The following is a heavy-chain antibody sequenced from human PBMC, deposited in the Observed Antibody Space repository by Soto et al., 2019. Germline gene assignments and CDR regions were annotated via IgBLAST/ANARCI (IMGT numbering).Heavy chain of an antibody. CDR1: GFTFSSYG. D-gene: IGHD3-16*02. CDR2: ISYDGSNK. Sequence: QVQLVESGGGVVQPGRSLRLSCAASGFTFSSYGMHWVRQAPGKGLEWVAVISYDGSNKYYADSVKGRFTISRDNSNNTLYLQMNSLRAEDTAVYYCAKGYYDYVWGSYRPDGAFDIWGQGTMVTVSS. V-gene: IGHV3-30*18. J-gene: IGHJ3*02. CDR3: AKGYYDYVWGSYRPDGAFDI.